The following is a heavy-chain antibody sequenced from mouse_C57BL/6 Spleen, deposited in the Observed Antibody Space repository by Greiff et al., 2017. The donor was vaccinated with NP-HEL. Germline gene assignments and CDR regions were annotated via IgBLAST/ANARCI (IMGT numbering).Heavy chain of an antibody. J-gene: IGHJ2*01. D-gene: IGHD2-3*01. CDR1: GFTFSDYY. CDR2: INYDGSST. CDR3: AREDDGSFHY. V-gene: IGHV5-16*01. Sequence: EVKLVESEGGLVQPGSSMKLSCTASGFTFSDYYMAWVRQVPEKGLEWVANINYDGSSTYYLDSLKSRFIISRDNAKNILYLQMSSLKSEDTATYYCAREDDGSFHYWGQGTTLTVSS.